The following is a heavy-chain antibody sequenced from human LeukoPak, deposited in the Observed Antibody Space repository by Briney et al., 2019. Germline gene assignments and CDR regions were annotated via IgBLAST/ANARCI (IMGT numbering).Heavy chain of an antibody. CDR1: GFTVSSYA. V-gene: IGHV3-23*01. D-gene: IGHD3-10*01. Sequence: GGSLRLSCAASGFTVSSYAMSWVRQAPGKGLEWVSGISGSGSSTYDADFVKGRITISKDNSKNTQHLQMSSLRAEATAVYYCAKGGGSGSYSASDYWGQGTLVTVSS. CDR3: AKGGGSGSYSASDY. J-gene: IGHJ4*02. CDR2: ISGSGSST.